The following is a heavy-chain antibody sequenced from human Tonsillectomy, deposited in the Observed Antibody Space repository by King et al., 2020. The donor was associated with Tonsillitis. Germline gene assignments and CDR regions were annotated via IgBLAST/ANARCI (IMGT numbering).Heavy chain of an antibody. Sequence: VQLVESGGGVVQSGGSLRLSCAASGFTFSSYGIHWVRQAPGKGLEWVAFIRYDGSNKYYADSVKGRFTISRDNSKNTLYLQMNSLRAEDTAVYYCAKDHPRNFQLLPYYYYGMDVWGQGTTVTVSS. J-gene: IGHJ6*02. CDR3: AKDHPRNFQLLPYYYYGMDV. D-gene: IGHD2-2*01. CDR2: IRYDGSNK. V-gene: IGHV3-30*02. CDR1: GFTFSSYG.